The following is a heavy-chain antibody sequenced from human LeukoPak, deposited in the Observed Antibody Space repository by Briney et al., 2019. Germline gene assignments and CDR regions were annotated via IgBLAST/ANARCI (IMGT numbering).Heavy chain of an antibody. CDR2: IYYSGST. CDR3: ARGYCSSTSCYRQVGY. D-gene: IGHD2-2*02. V-gene: IGHV4-59*01. CDR1: GGSISSYY. J-gene: IGHJ4*02. Sequence: SETLSLTSTVSGGSISSYYWSWIRQPPGKGLEWIGYIYYSGSTNYNPSLKSRVTISVDTSKNQFSLKLSSVTAADTAVYYCARGYCSSTSCYRQVGYWGQGTLVTVSS.